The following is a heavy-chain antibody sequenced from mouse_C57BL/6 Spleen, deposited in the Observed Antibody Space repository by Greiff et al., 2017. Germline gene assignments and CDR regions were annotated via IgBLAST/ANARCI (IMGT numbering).Heavy chain of an antibody. CDR3: ARATTVVLDY. D-gene: IGHD1-1*01. CDR2: IDPSDSYT. J-gene: IGHJ2*01. CDR1: GYTFTSYW. Sequence: QVQLQQPGAELVMPGASVKLSCKASGYTFTSYWMHWVKQRPGQGLEWIGEIDPSDSYTNYNQKFKGKSTLTVDKSSSTAYMQLSSLTSEDSAVYYCARATTVVLDYWGQGTTLTVSS. V-gene: IGHV1-69*01.